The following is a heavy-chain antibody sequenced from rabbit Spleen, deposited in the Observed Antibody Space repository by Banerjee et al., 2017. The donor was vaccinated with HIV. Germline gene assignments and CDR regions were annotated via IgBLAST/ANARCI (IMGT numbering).Heavy chain of an antibody. D-gene: IGHD3-1*01. CDR1: GFDFSTNYW. Sequence: QSLEESGGDLVKPGASLTLTCTASGFDFSTNYWISWVRQAPGKGLEWIGYIDPVFGSTYYATWVNGRFTISSHNAQNTVDLQMNSLTAADTATYFCVRDTWHFKLWGQGTLVTVS. V-gene: IGHV1S40*01. J-gene: IGHJ4*01. CDR3: VRDTWHFKL. CDR2: IDPVFGST.